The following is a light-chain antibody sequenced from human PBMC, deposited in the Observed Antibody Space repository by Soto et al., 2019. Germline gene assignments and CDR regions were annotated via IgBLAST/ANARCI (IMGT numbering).Light chain of an antibody. V-gene: IGKV3-20*01. CDR3: QHYDGSPLT. J-gene: IGKJ4*01. Sequence: EFVLTQSPGTLSLSPGERGTLSCRASQSISSAHLVWYQQKPGQAPRLLIYGASSRATGIPDRFSGSGSGTDFTLTISRLEPEDFAVYYCQHYDGSPLTFGGGTKVELK. CDR2: GAS. CDR1: QSISSAH.